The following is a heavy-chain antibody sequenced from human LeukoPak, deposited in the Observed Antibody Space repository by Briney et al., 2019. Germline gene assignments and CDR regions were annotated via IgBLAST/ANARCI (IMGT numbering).Heavy chain of an antibody. D-gene: IGHD2-15*01. J-gene: IGHJ4*02. Sequence: GGSLRLSCAASGFTFSSYAMHWVRQAPGKGLEYVSGINSNGGNTYYTNSVKGRFTISRDNSKNTLYLQMGSLRAEDTAVYYCAKDRGMFLVGYLDYWGQGTLVTVSS. CDR1: GFTFSSYA. V-gene: IGHV3-64*01. CDR3: AKDRGMFLVGYLDY. CDR2: INSNGGNT.